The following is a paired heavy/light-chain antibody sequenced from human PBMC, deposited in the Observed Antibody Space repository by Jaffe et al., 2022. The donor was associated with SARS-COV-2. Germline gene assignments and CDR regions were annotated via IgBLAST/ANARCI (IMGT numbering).Heavy chain of an antibody. CDR2: ISSSSSTI. D-gene: IGHD5-18*01. CDR3: AREATAMAYYYYYYYMDV. CDR1: GFTFSSYS. J-gene: IGHJ6*03. V-gene: IGHV3-48*01. Sequence: EVQLVESGGGLVQPGGSLRLSCAASGFTFSSYSMNWVRQAPGKGLEWVSYISSSSSTIYYADSVKGRFTISRDNAKNSLYLQMNSLRAEDTAVYYCAREATAMAYYYYYYYMDVWGKGTTVTVSS.
Light chain of an antibody. V-gene: IGKV1-8*01. CDR1: QGISSY. CDR3: QQYYSYPALT. Sequence: AIRMTQSPSSFSASTGDRVTITCRASQGISSYLAWYQQKPGKAPKLLIYAASTLQSGVPSRFSGSGSGTDFTLTISCLQSEDFATYYCQQYYSYPALTFGGGTKVEIK. CDR2: AAS. J-gene: IGKJ4*01.